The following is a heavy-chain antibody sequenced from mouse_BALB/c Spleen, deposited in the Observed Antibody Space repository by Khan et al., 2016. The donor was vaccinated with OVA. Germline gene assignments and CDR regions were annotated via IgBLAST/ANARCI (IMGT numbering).Heavy chain of an antibody. CDR2: IYPFNDAT. V-gene: IGHV1S136*01. Sequence: VQLQQSGPEVVKPGASVKMSCKASGYTFTSYVMHWVKQKPGQGLEWIGYIYPFNDATKFNEKFNGKATLTSDKSSSTAYMELTSLTSEDSAVYYCDPVGTYYVSFAYWGQGTLVTVSA. CDR3: DPVGTYYVSFAY. J-gene: IGHJ3*01. CDR1: GYTFTSYV. D-gene: IGHD1-1*01.